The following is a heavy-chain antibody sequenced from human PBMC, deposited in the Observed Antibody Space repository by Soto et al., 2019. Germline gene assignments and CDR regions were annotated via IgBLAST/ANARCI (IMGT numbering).Heavy chain of an antibody. J-gene: IGHJ5*02. CDR1: GFTFSSYA. CDR2: ISGSGGST. CDR3: AKDQVVTPFGISDRFDP. V-gene: IGHV3-23*01. Sequence: GGSLRLSCAASGFTFSSYAMSWVRQAPGKGLEWVSAISGSGGSTYYADSVKGRFTISRDNSKNTLYLQMNSLRAEDTAVYYCAKDQVVTPFGISDRFDPWGQGTLVTVSS. D-gene: IGHD2-21*02.